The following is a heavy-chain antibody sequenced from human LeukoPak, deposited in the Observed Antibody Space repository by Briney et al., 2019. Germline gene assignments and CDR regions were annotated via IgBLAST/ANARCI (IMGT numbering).Heavy chain of an antibody. CDR3: VKARGYGSGRDYFDY. Sequence: GGSLRLSCSASGFTFSSYAVHWVRQAPGKGLEYVSAISSNGGSTYYADSVKGRFTISRDNSKNTLYLQMSSLRAEDTAVYYCVKARGYGSGRDYFDYWGQGTLVTVSS. J-gene: IGHJ4*02. D-gene: IGHD3-10*01. V-gene: IGHV3-64D*06. CDR1: GFTFSSYA. CDR2: ISSNGGST.